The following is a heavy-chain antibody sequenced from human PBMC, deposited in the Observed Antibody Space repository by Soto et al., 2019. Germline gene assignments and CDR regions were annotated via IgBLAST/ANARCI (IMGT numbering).Heavy chain of an antibody. CDR3: ADDGSHNFDY. CDR2: MSYDGSNE. J-gene: IGHJ4*02. V-gene: IGHV3-30*18. CDR1: GFTFSHYA. Sequence: QVQLVESGGGVVQPGRSLRLSCAASGFTFSHYAMHWVRQAPGKGLEWVALMSYDGSNEYYADSVKGRFTISRDNSKNTLYLQMNSLRAEDTAVYYFADDGSHNFDYWGQGTLVTVSS.